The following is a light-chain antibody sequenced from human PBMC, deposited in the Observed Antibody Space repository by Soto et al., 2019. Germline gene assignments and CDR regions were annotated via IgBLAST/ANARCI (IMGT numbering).Light chain of an antibody. CDR3: CSYAGSNRGV. Sequence: QSALTQPLSASGSPGQSVTIFCTGTSSDVGGYNYVSWYQQRPGKAPKLMIYAVSKRPAGVPDRFSGSKSGNTASLTVSGLQAEDEADYFCCSYAGSNRGVFGTGTKVTVL. J-gene: IGLJ1*01. V-gene: IGLV2-8*01. CDR2: AVS. CDR1: SSDVGGYNY.